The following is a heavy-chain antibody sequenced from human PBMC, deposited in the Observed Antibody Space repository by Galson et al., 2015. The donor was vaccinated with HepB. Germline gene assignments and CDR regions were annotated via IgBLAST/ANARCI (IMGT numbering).Heavy chain of an antibody. Sequence: TLSLTCTVSGGSISSGGYYWSWIRQHPGKGLEWIGYIYYSGSTYYNPSLKSRVTISVDTSKNQFSLKLSSVTAADTAVYYCAREMRYCTNGVCLAGIDYWGQGTLVTVSS. D-gene: IGHD2-8*01. CDR1: GGSISSGGYY. CDR2: IYYSGST. CDR3: AREMRYCTNGVCLAGIDY. V-gene: IGHV4-31*03. J-gene: IGHJ4*02.